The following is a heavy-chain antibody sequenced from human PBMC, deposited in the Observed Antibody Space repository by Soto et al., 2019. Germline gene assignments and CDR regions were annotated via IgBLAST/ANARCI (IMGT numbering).Heavy chain of an antibody. CDR1: GGSISSYY. V-gene: IGHV4-59*01. J-gene: IGHJ3*02. Sequence: SETLSLTCTVSGGSISSYYWSWIRQPPGKGLEWIGYIYYSGSTNYNPSLKSRVTISVDTSKNQFSLKLSSVTAADTAVYYCARVTVYDYIWGAPGAFDIWGQGTMVTVSS. CDR3: ARVTVYDYIWGAPGAFDI. D-gene: IGHD3-16*01. CDR2: IYYSGST.